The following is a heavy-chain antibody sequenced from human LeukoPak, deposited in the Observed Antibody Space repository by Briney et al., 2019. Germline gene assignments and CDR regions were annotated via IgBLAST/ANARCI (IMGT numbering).Heavy chain of an antibody. CDR1: GGSFSGYY. Sequence: SETLSLTCAVYGGSFSGYYWSWIRQPPGKGLEWIGEINHSGSTNYNPSLKSRVTISVDTSKNQFSLKLSSVTAADTAVYYCARDRLSSSWYGLDYYYGMDVWGQGTTVTVSS. CDR3: ARDRLSSSWYGLDYYYGMDV. D-gene: IGHD6-13*01. J-gene: IGHJ6*02. V-gene: IGHV4-34*01. CDR2: INHSGST.